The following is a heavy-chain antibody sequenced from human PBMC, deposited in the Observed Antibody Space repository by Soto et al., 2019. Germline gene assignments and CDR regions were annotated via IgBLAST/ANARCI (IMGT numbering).Heavy chain of an antibody. J-gene: IGHJ6*03. V-gene: IGHV4-39*01. CDR1: GGSISSSSYY. CDR3: ARRGVRAADGNYYYMDV. Sequence: QLQLQESGPGLVKPSETLSLTCTVSGGSISSSSYYWGWIRQPPGQGLEWIGSIYYSGSTYYNPSLKHRVTIPVDTSKKPFSLKLSSVTAADTSVYYCARRGVRAADGNYYYMDVWGKGTTVTGSS. CDR2: IYYSGST. D-gene: IGHD6-13*01.